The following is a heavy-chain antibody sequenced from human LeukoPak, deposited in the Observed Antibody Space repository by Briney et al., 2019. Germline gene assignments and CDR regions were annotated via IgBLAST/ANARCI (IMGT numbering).Heavy chain of an antibody. CDR3: ARDGDGYSYYYYGMDV. CDR2: INHSGST. Sequence: PSETLSLTCAVYGGSFSGYYWSWIRQPPGKGLEWIGEINHSGSTNYNPSLKSRVTISVDTSKNQFSLKLSSVTAADTAVYYCARDGDGYSYYYYGMDVWGQGTTVTVSS. V-gene: IGHV4-34*01. J-gene: IGHJ6*02. CDR1: GGSFSGYY. D-gene: IGHD5-24*01.